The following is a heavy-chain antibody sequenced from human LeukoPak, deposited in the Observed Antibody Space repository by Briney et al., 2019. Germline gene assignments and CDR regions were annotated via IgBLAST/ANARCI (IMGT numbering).Heavy chain of an antibody. D-gene: IGHD3-22*01. Sequence: PSETLSLTCTVSGGSISSGDYYWSWIRQPPGKGLEWIGYIYYSGSTYYNPSLKSRVTISVDTSKNQFSLKLSSVTAADTAVYYCVRDSSGYYSFDYWGQGTLVTVSS. J-gene: IGHJ4*02. CDR3: VRDSSGYYSFDY. CDR1: GGSISSGDYY. V-gene: IGHV4-30-4*01. CDR2: IYYSGST.